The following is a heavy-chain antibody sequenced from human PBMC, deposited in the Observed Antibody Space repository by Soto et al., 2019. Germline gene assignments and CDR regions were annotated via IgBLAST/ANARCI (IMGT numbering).Heavy chain of an antibody. CDR2: IYYSGST. J-gene: IGHJ2*01. CDR1: GGSVSSGSYY. CDR3: ARAVYDILTGYSVSWYFYL. Sequence: QVQLQESGPGLVKPSETLSLTCTVSGGSVSSGSYYWSWIRQPPGKGLEWIGCIYYSGSTNYNPSLISRVTISVDTSKNQVSLKLSSVPAADTAVYYCARAVYDILTGYSVSWYFYLWGRGTLVTVSS. D-gene: IGHD3-9*01. V-gene: IGHV4-61*01.